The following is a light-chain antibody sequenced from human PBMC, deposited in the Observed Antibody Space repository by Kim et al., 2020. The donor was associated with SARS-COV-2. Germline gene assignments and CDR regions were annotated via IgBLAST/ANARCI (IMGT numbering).Light chain of an antibody. Sequence: DIQMTQSPSSLSASVGDRVTITCRASQDISRYLNWYQQKPGRAPEVLIYAASNLQSGVPSRFSGNGSGTDFTLTISSLQPEDFATYYCQQKGTFGQGTKVDIK. V-gene: IGKV1-39*01. CDR1: QDISRY. CDR2: AAS. CDR3: QQKGT. J-gene: IGKJ1*01.